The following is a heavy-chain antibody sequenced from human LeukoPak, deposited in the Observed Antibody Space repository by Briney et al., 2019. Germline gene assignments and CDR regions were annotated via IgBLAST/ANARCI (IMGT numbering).Heavy chain of an antibody. CDR3: ARENRYCRGGSCYSAASDDAFDI. J-gene: IGHJ3*02. CDR1: GGTFSSYA. CDR2: IIPIFGTA. V-gene: IGHV1-69*05. Sequence: SVKVSCKASGGTFSSYAISWVRQAPGQGLEWMGGIIPIFGTANYAQKFQGRVTMTTDTSTSTVYMGLRSLRSDDTAVYYCARENRYCRGGSCYSAASDDAFDIWGQGTMVTVSS. D-gene: IGHD2-15*01.